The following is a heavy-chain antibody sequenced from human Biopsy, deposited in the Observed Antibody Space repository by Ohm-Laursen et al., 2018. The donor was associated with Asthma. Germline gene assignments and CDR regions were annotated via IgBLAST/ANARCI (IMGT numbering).Heavy chain of an antibody. CDR3: ARGYSGSDRIVYYYSGLEV. D-gene: IGHD5-12*01. Sequence: SVKVSCNASGDSFSNYAISWVRQAPGQGLEWMGGLIPVLGTPDHAQMFEGRVTITADESTSTAYMELSSLSSEDAAVYYCARGYSGSDRIVYYYSGLEVWGQGTTVTVSS. V-gene: IGHV1-69*13. J-gene: IGHJ6*02. CDR2: LIPVLGTP. CDR1: GDSFSNYA.